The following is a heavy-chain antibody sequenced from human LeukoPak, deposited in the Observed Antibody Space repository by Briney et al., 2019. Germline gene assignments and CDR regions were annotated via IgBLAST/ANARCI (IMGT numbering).Heavy chain of an antibody. D-gene: IGHD2-2*01. CDR1: GYTFTGYY. V-gene: IGHV1-2*02. CDR2: INPNSGGT. CDR3: ARESAFVVVPAAIEYYFDY. Sequence: ASVKVSCKASGYTFTGYYMHWVRQAPGQGLEWMGWINPNSGGTNYAQKFQGRVTMTRDTSISTAYMELSRLRSDDTAVYYCARESAFVVVPAAIEYYFDYWGQGTLVTVSS. J-gene: IGHJ4*02.